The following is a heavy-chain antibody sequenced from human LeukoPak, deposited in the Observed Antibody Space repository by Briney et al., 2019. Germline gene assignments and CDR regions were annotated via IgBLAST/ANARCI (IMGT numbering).Heavy chain of an antibody. J-gene: IGHJ4*02. Sequence: ASVKVSCKASGYTFTNYFMHWVRQAPGQGLEWMGIINPIGGSTSYAQKFQGRVSMTRDTSTSTVYMELSSLRSEDTAVYYCAGDRDTALVTGGMDYWGQGTLVTVSS. CDR3: AGDRDTALVTGGMDY. CDR1: GYTFTNYF. V-gene: IGHV1-46*01. CDR2: INPIGGST. D-gene: IGHD5-18*01.